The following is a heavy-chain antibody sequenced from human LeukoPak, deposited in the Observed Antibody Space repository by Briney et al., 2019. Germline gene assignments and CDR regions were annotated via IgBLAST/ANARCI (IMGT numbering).Heavy chain of an antibody. CDR2: ISSIFRTI. D-gene: IGHD3/OR15-3a*01. CDR3: ARAHNWTYGTFDY. CDR1: GFTFSSYE. V-gene: IGHV3-48*03. J-gene: IGHJ4*02. Sequence: PGGSLRLSCAASGFTFSSYEMNWVRQAPGKGLDRGADISSIFRTIYYADSVKGRFTISRDNAKNSLYLPMNSLRAEDTAVYYCARAHNWTYGTFDYWGQGPLVTVSS.